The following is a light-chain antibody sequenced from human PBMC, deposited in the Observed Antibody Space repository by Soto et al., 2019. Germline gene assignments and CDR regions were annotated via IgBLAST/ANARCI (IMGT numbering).Light chain of an antibody. V-gene: IGLV1-40*01. Sequence: QSVLTQPPSVSGAPGQRVTISCTGSSSNIGAHYDVHWYQQLPGTAPKLLIYGNSNRPSGVPDRFSGSKSGTSASLAITGLQAEDEADYYCSSYTSSSTQVFGGGTKLTVL. CDR1: SSNIGAHYD. CDR2: GNS. J-gene: IGLJ2*01. CDR3: SSYTSSSTQV.